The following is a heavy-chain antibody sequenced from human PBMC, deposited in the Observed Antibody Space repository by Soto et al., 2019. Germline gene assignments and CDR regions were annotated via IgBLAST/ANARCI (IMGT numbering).Heavy chain of an antibody. J-gene: IGHJ6*02. CDR2: IWHHGGNK. Sequence: QMQLEESGGGVVQPGRSLRLSCVASGFTFSHYGMHWVRQAPGKGLEWVAVIWHHGGNKYYADSVKGRFTISRDNARNTLSLPMDSLRGEDTGVYYCVSGETQLERRPSYGKDVWGRGTTVIVSS. V-gene: IGHV3-33*03. CDR3: VSGETQLERRPSYGKDV. CDR1: GFTFSHYG. D-gene: IGHD1-1*01.